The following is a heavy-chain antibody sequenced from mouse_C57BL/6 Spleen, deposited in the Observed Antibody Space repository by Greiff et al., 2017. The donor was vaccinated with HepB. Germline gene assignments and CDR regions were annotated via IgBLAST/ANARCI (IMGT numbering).Heavy chain of an antibody. CDR3: AIDYGSSRIAY. D-gene: IGHD1-1*01. J-gene: IGHJ3*01. CDR1: GYTFTSYW. Sequence: QVQLQQPGAELVKPGASVKLSCKASGYTFTSYWMHWVKQRPGQGLEWIGMIHPNSGSTNYNEKFKSKATLTVDKSSSTAYMQLSSLTSKDTAVYNSAIDYGSSRIAYWGQGTLVTVSA. CDR2: IHPNSGST. V-gene: IGHV1-64*01.